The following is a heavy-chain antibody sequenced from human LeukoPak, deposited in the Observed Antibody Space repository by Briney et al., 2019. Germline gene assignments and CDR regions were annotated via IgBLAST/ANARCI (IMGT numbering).Heavy chain of an antibody. CDR1: GFTFSDYT. Sequence: EGSLRLSCAASGFTFSDYTLNWVRQAPGKGLKWVSPISYSSEYIYYADSVEGRFTISRDNAKNSLHLQMNSLRAEDTAIYYCAAHRGGYDPLDCWGQGTLVTVSS. CDR2: ISYSSEYI. V-gene: IGHV3-21*01. D-gene: IGHD5-12*01. CDR3: AAHRGGYDPLDC. J-gene: IGHJ4*02.